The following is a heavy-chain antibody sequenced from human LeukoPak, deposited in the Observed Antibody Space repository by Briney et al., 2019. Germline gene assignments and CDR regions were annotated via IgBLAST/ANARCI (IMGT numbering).Heavy chain of an antibody. Sequence: PGGSLRLSCAASGFTFSSYAMSWVRQAPGKGLEWVSAISGSGGSTYYADSVKGRFTISRANSKNTLYLQMNSLRAEDTAVYYCAKAAYYYGSGSPQYFQHWGQGTLVTVSS. CDR2: ISGSGGST. CDR1: GFTFSSYA. J-gene: IGHJ1*01. V-gene: IGHV3-23*01. CDR3: AKAAYYYGSGSPQYFQH. D-gene: IGHD3-10*01.